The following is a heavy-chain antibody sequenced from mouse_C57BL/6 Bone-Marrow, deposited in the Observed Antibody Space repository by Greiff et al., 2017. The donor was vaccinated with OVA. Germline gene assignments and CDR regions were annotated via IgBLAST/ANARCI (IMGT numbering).Heavy chain of an antibody. J-gene: IGHJ2*01. V-gene: IGHV5-4*03. CDR2: ISDGGSYT. CDR1: GFTFSSYA. CDR3: ARAGAITTVVAFDD. Sequence: EVKLMESGGGLVKPGGSLKLSCAASGFTFSSYAMSWVRQTPEKRLEWVATISDGGSYTYYPDNVKGRFTISRDNATNNLYLQMSHLKSEDPAMDYCARAGAITTVVAFDDWGQGTTLTVSS. D-gene: IGHD1-1*01.